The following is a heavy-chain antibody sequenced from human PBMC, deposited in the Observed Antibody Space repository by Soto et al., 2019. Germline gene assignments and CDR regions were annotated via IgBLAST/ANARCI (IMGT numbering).Heavy chain of an antibody. J-gene: IGHJ6*02. Sequence: GGSLRLSCAASGFTFSSYWMSWVRQAPGKGLEWVANIKQDGSEKYYVDSVKGRFTISRDNAKNSLYLQMNSLRAEDTAVYYCARDLGRTAAGYYYYYAMDVWGQGTTVTVSS. D-gene: IGHD2-2*01. V-gene: IGHV3-7*01. CDR3: ARDLGRTAAGYYYYYAMDV. CDR2: IKQDGSEK. CDR1: GFTFSSYW.